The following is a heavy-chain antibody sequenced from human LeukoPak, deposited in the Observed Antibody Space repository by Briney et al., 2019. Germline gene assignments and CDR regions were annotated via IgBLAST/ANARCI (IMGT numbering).Heavy chain of an antibody. V-gene: IGHV5-10-1*01. Sequence: GESLRISCQGSGYSFTSYWISWVRKLPGKGLKSMGRIDPRDSYTKSSPSFQGHVSLSADKSISTAYLQWSSLKASNTATYYCARLESSGYYVYWGQGTLVTVSS. J-gene: IGHJ4*02. CDR2: IDPRDSYT. CDR3: ARLESSGYYVY. CDR1: GYSFTSYW. D-gene: IGHD3-22*01.